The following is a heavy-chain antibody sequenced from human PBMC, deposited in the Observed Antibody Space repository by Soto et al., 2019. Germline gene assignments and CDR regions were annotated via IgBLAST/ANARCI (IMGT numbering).Heavy chain of an antibody. J-gene: IGHJ4*02. CDR2: IYYSGST. CDR1: GGSFSGYY. D-gene: IGHD1-26*01. CDR3: ARAPRVGAAHFDY. V-gene: IGHV4-31*11. Sequence: SETLSLTCAVYGGSFSGYYWSWIRQHPGKGLEWIGYIYYSGSTYYNPSLKSRVTISVDTSKNQFSLKLSSVTAADTAVYYCARAPRVGAAHFDYWGQGTLVTVSS.